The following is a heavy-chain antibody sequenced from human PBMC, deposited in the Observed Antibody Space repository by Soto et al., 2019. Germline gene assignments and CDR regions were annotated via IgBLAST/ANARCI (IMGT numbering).Heavy chain of an antibody. CDR1: GGSISSYY. V-gene: IGHV4-59*01. CDR2: IYYSGST. D-gene: IGHD6-13*01. J-gene: IGHJ5*02. CDR3: AREGIAADQNWFDP. Sequence: SETLSLTCTVSGGSISSYYWSWIRQPPGKGLEWIGYIYYSGSTNYNPSLKSRVTISVDTSKNQFSLKLSSVTAADTAVYYCAREGIAADQNWFDPWGQGTMVTVSS.